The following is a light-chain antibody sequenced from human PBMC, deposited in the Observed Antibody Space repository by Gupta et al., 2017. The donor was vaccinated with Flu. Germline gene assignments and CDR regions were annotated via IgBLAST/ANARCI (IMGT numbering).Light chain of an antibody. Sequence: HSVLTQPPSISAAPGQSVTISCSGSSSNIGNTYVSWYQQLPGTAPKLLIYENNKRPSGIPDRFSGSKSGTSAALGITGLQTGDEADYYCGTWDGSLSTDVFGTGTKVTVL. CDR1: SSNIGNTY. J-gene: IGLJ1*01. CDR2: ENN. CDR3: GTWDGSLSTDV. V-gene: IGLV1-51*02.